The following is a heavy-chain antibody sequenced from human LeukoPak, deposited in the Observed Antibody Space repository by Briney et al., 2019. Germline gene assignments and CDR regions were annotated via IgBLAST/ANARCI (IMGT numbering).Heavy chain of an antibody. V-gene: IGHV3-48*01. D-gene: IGHD3-10*01. CDR1: GFTFSSYA. J-gene: IGHJ5*02. CDR3: ARCSTITMVRGASFDP. CDR2: ISSSSTI. Sequence: PGGSLRLSCAASGFTFSSYAMSWVRQAPGKGLERVSYISSSSTIYYADSVKGRFTISRDNAKNSLYLQMNSLRAEDTAVYYCARCSTITMVRGASFDPWGRGTLVTVSS.